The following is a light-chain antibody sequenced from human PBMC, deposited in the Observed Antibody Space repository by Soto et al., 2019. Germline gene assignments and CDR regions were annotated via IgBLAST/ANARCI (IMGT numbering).Light chain of an antibody. CDR3: QHRGKWPRT. CDR2: GAS. Sequence: EIVLTQSPANLSLSPGERATLSCRASQSVNSYLAWYQQKPGQAPSLLIYGASSRATGIPARFSGRGSGTDFNLTISILEPEDFAVYYCQHRGKWPRTFGQGTKLEIK. V-gene: IGKV3-11*01. CDR1: QSVNSY. J-gene: IGKJ2*01.